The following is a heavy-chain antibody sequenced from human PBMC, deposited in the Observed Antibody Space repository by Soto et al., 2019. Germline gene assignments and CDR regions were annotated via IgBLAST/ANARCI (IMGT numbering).Heavy chain of an antibody. CDR3: AREGWVVVAAKNLNYYYYGMDV. J-gene: IGHJ6*02. CDR2: INPNSGGT. CDR1: GYTFTGYY. V-gene: IGHV1-2*02. D-gene: IGHD2-15*01. Sequence: SVKVSCKASGYTFTGYYMHWVRQAPGQGLEWMGWINPNSGGTNYAQKFQGRVTMTRDTSISTAYMELSRLRSDDTAVYYCAREGWVVVAAKNLNYYYYGMDVWGQGTTVTVSS.